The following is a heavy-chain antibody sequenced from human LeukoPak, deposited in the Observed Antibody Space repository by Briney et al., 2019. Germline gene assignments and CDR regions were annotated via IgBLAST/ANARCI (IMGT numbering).Heavy chain of an antibody. D-gene: IGHD5-12*01. CDR1: GFTFNSYA. J-gene: IGHJ4*02. Sequence: GGSLRLSCAASGFTFNSYAMNWVRQAPGRGLEWASFISGISLSIYYADSVKGRFTISRDNSKNTLYLQMNSLRAEDTAAYYCAKTYDSGSYDFDYWGQGTLVTVSS. CDR3: AKTYDSGSYDFDY. CDR2: ISGISLSI. V-gene: IGHV3-23*01.